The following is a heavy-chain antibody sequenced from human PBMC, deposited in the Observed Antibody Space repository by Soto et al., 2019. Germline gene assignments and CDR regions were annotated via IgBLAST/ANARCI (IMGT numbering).Heavy chain of an antibody. CDR2: ISYSGNT. CDR1: GGSISSGDFY. J-gene: IGHJ1*01. CDR3: ARDPGRWSSDIFAFHH. D-gene: IGHD3-3*01. Sequence: QVQLQESGPGLVKPSQTLSLTCTVSGGSISSGDFYWSWIRQPPGKGLEWIGSISYSGNTYYNPSLKSRVTISVDTSNNQCSLKLKSVTAADSAVYYCARDPGRWSSDIFAFHHWGQGTLVTVSS. V-gene: IGHV4-30-4*01.